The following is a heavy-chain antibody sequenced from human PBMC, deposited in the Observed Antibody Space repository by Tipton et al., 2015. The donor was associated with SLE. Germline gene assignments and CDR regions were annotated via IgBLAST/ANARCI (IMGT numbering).Heavy chain of an antibody. CDR1: GGSFNGYY. CDR3: ARRGLAYYYGSGRALDI. D-gene: IGHD3-10*01. J-gene: IGHJ3*02. CDR2: ITPSGST. V-gene: IGHV4-34*01. Sequence: TLSLTCAVYGGSFNGYYWSWIRQPPVKGLEWIGEITPSGSTNCNPSLKRRVTLSVDTSKSQFSLDLTSVTAADTAVYYCARRGLAYYYGSGRALDIWRQGTKVTVTS.